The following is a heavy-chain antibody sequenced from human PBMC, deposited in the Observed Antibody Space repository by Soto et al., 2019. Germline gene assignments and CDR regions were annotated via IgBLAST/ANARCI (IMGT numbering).Heavy chain of an antibody. J-gene: IGHJ4*02. D-gene: IGHD4-17*01. V-gene: IGHV3-23*01. CDR2: ISGSGGST. CDR3: AKKVDIGDYEWSVDY. CDR1: GFTFSSYA. Sequence: GGSLRLSCAASGFTFSSYAMSWVRQSPGEGLEWVSAISGSGGSTYYADSVKGRFTISRDNSKNTLYLQMNSLRAEDTAVYYCAKKVDIGDYEWSVDYWGQGTLVTVSS.